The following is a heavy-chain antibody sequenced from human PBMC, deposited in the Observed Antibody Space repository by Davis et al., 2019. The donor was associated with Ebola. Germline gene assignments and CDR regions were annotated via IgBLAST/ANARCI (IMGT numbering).Heavy chain of an antibody. CDR3: ARDLLETRAFDI. CDR2: IIPILGIA. CDR1: GGTFSSYA. Sequence: SVKVSCKASGGTFSSYAISWVRQAPGQGLEWMGGIIPILGIANYAQKFQGRVTITADKSTSTAYMELSSLRSEDTAVYYCARDLLETRAFDIWGQGTMVTVSS. D-gene: IGHD3-3*01. V-gene: IGHV1-69*10. J-gene: IGHJ3*02.